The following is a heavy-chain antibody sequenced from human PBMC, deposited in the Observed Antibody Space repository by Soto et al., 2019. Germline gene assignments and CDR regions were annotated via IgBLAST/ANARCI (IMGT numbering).Heavy chain of an antibody. D-gene: IGHD4-4*01. Sequence: QVQLVRSGAEVKQPGASVKVSCKGSGYTFTSYGISWVRQAPGQGLEWMGWIDVNTNYAQKFQGRVTTTTDTSTSTAYLELRSLRSDDTAVYYCARESMSYDYSNLRYWGQGTQVTVSS. J-gene: IGHJ4*02. CDR2: IDVNT. CDR3: ARESMSYDYSNLRY. V-gene: IGHV1-18*04. CDR1: GYTFTSYG.